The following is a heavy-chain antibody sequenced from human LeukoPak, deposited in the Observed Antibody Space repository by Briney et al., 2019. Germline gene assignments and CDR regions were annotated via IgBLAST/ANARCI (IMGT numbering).Heavy chain of an antibody. CDR1: GSTFSSYG. Sequence: GGSLRLSCAASGSTFSSYGMSWVRQAPGKGLEWVSAISGSGGSTYYADSVKGRFTISRDNSKNTLYLQMNSLRAEDTAVYYCAKDDSSGYYAYNYFDYWGQGTLVTVSS. V-gene: IGHV3-23*01. D-gene: IGHD3-22*01. CDR2: ISGSGGST. CDR3: AKDDSSGYYAYNYFDY. J-gene: IGHJ4*02.